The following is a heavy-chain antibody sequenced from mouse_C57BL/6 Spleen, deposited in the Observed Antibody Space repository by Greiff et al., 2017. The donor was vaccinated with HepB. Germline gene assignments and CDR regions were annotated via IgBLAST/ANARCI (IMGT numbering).Heavy chain of an antibody. D-gene: IGHD2-4*01. CDR2: IYPRDGST. V-gene: IGHV1-78*01. CDR1: GYTFTDHT. Sequence: VQLQQSDAELVKPGASVKISCKVSGYTFTDHTIHWMKQRPEQGLEWIGYIYPRDGSTKYNEKFKGKATLTADKSSSTAYMQLTSLTSEDAAVYVCALIYEDYAGFAYWGQGTLVTVSA. J-gene: IGHJ3*01. CDR3: ALIYEDYAGFAY.